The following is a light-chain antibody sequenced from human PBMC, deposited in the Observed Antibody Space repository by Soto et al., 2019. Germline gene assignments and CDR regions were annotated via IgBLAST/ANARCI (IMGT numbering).Light chain of an antibody. CDR1: QSVSSN. J-gene: IGKJ2*01. V-gene: IGKV3D-15*01. Sequence: EIVMTQSPATLSVSPGERATLSCRASQSVSSNLAWYQQKPGQAPRLLIYGASIRATGIPARFSGSGSGTEFTLSISSLQSEDFALYYCQQYNNWPLYTFGQGTKLEIK. CDR2: GAS. CDR3: QQYNNWPLYT.